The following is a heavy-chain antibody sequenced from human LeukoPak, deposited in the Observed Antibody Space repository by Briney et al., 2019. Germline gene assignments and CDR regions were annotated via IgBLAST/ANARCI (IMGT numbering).Heavy chain of an antibody. CDR3: AREGGHWSNGICSYFDY. V-gene: IGHV3-21*01. CDR1: GFTFSSYS. Sequence: GGSLRLSCAASGFTFSSYSMNWVRQAPGKGLEWVSSISSSNTYIYYADSVKGRFTISRDNAKNSLYLQMNSLRAEDTAIYYCAREGGHWSNGICSYFDYWGQGSLVTVSS. CDR2: ISSSNTYI. D-gene: IGHD2-8*01. J-gene: IGHJ4*02.